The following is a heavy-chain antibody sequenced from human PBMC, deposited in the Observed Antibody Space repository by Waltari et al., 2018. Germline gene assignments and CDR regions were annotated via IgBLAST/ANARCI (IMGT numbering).Heavy chain of an antibody. Sequence: EVQLVESGGGLVQPGGSLRLSCATSVFTFSNYDINWVRQAPGKGLGWVSYISRSGSAVYHADSVRGRFTISRDNAKNSLYLDMNSLRAEDTAVYFCVREMQRMFDYWGQGTLVTVSS. CDR3: VREMQRMFDY. CDR1: VFTFSNYD. V-gene: IGHV3-48*03. J-gene: IGHJ4*02. CDR2: ISRSGSAV.